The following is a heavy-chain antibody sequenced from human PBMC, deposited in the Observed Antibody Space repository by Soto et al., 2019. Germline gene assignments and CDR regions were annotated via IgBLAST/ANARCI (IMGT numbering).Heavy chain of an antibody. CDR1: GFTFSSYG. V-gene: IGHV3-30*18. CDR2: ISYDGSNK. CDR3: AKVGFTIFGVVIGRNRGSMDV. Sequence: PGGSLRLSCAASGFTFSSYGMHWVRQAPGKGLEWVAVISYDGSNKYYADSVKGRFTISRDNSKNTLYLQMNSLRAEETAVYYCAKVGFTIFGVVIGRNRGSMDVWGQGTTVTVSS. D-gene: IGHD3-3*01. J-gene: IGHJ6*02.